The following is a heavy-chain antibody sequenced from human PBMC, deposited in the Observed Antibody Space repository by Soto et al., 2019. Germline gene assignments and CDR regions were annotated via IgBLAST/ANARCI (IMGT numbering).Heavy chain of an antibody. CDR3: AKDRWGVIADTGYYFDY. CDR2: ISDSGGGT. CDR1: GFIFSNYA. V-gene: IGHV3-23*01. D-gene: IGHD6-13*01. J-gene: IGHJ4*02. Sequence: EVQLLESGGGLVQPGGSLRLSCAASGFIFSNYAMSWVRQAPGKGLEWVSVISDSGGGTYYADSVKGRFTISRDNSKNTLYLQMNSLRLEDTAMYYCAKDRWGVIADTGYYFDYWGQGTLVTVSS.